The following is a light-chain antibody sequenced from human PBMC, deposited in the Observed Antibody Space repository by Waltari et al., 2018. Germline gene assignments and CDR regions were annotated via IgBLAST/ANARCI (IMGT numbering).Light chain of an antibody. CDR1: QSINNW. Sequence: DIQMTQSPSTLSASVGDRVTFTCRASQSINNWLAWYQQKPGIATKLLIYKASSLESGVPSRFSGSGSGTEFTLTISSLQPDDLATYYCQQYSTNPWTFGQGTKVKIE. CDR2: KAS. CDR3: QQYSTNPWT. V-gene: IGKV1-5*03. J-gene: IGKJ1*01.